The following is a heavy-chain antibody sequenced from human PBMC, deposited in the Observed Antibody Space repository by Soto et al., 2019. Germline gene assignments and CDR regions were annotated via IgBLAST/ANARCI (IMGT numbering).Heavy chain of an antibody. J-gene: IGHJ6*02. D-gene: IGHD3-16*01. CDR3: ARGLDSSMGGGMDV. V-gene: IGHV1-69*12. Sequence: QVQLVQSGAEVKKPGSSVKVSCKASGGTFSSYAISWVRQAPGQGIEWMGGIIPIFGTANYAQKFQGRVTITADESTSTAYMELSSLRSEDTAVYYCARGLDSSMGGGMDVWGQGTTVTVSS. CDR1: GGTFSSYA. CDR2: IIPIFGTA.